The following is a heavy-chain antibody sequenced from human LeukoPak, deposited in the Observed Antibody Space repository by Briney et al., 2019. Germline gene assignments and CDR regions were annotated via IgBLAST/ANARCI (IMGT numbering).Heavy chain of an antibody. Sequence: GGSLRLSCAASGFTFSNYGMSWVRQTPGKGLEWVAHIKPDGSEKYYVDSVKGRFTISRDNAENSLYLQMNSLRGEDTAVYFCVSWTGTINYWGQGTLVTVSS. CDR3: VSWTGTINY. CDR1: GFTFSNYG. J-gene: IGHJ4*02. V-gene: IGHV3-7*01. D-gene: IGHD3/OR15-3a*01. CDR2: IKPDGSEK.